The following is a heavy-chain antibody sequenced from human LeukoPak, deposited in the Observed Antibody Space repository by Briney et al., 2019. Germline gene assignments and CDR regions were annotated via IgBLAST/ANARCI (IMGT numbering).Heavy chain of an antibody. CDR1: GGSISSGSYY. Sequence: SQTLSLTCTVSGGSISSGSYYWSWIRQPAGKGLEWIGRIYTSGSTNYNPSLKSRVTISVDTSKNQFSLKLSSVTAADTAVYYCTRGTTVVTSLHAFDIWGQGTMVTVSS. D-gene: IGHD4-23*01. CDR2: IYTSGST. CDR3: TRGTTVVTSLHAFDI. V-gene: IGHV4-61*02. J-gene: IGHJ3*02.